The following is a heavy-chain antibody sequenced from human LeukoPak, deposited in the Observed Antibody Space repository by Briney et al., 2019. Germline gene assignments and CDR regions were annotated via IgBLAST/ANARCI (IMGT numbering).Heavy chain of an antibody. V-gene: IGHV1-8*03. CDR1: GYTFNTFD. CDR3: ARGRRLRGVASRPIYYYYYMDV. D-gene: IGHD3-10*01. CDR2: VNPYNDKT. J-gene: IGHJ6*03. Sequence: ASVKVSCKASGYTFNTFDINWVRQATGQGPEWMRWVNPYNDKTVYAPKFQGRVSISSNNSINTAYMEFSGLKSDDTAVYYCARGRRLRGVASRPIYYYYYMDVWGGGTTVTVSS.